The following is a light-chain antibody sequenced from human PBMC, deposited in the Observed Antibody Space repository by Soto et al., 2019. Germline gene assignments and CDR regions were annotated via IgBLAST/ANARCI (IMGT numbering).Light chain of an antibody. CDR3: QQGDSFPFT. V-gene: IGKV1-12*01. Sequence: DIQITQSPSSVSASVGDRVIITCRASQDISSWVAWYQQKPGKAPKLLISAASSLQSGVPRRFSGSGSGTDFTLIISSLQPEDFATYFCQQGDSFPFTFGGGTKVDIK. J-gene: IGKJ4*01. CDR2: AAS. CDR1: QDISSW.